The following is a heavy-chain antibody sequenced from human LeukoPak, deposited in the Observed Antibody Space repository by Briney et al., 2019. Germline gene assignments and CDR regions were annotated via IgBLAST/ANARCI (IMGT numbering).Heavy chain of an antibody. D-gene: IGHD6-13*01. V-gene: IGHV3-66*01. J-gene: IGHJ4*02. CDR1: GFTVTSNY. CDR2: IYTGGST. CDR3: AKSPGYSSSFDY. Sequence: GGSLRLSCAGSGFTVTSNYMSWVRQAPGKGLEWVSVIYTGGSTYYADSVKGRFTISRDNPKNTVYLRMNSLRAEDTAVYYCAKSPGYSSSFDYWGQGTLVSVSS.